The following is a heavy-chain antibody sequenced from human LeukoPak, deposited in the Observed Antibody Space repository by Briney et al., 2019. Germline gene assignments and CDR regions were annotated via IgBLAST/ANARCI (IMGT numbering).Heavy chain of an antibody. D-gene: IGHD3-10*01. Sequence: GGSLRLSCAASGFTFSNAWMNWVRQAPGKGLEWVGRIKSKTDGGTTDYAAPVKGRFTISRDDSKNTLYLQMNSLKTEDTAVYYCTTDSMRLWFGXLYNNWFDXXXXXXXVTVSS. J-gene: IGHJ5*01. V-gene: IGHV3-15*07. CDR3: TTDSMRLWFGXLYNNWFDX. CDR1: GFTFSNAW. CDR2: IKSKTDGGTT.